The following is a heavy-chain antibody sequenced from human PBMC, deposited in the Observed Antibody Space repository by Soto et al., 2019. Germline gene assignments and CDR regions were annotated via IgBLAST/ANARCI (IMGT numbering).Heavy chain of an antibody. V-gene: IGHV3-66*04. D-gene: IGHD3-16*01. Sequence: GGSLRLSCVASGFTVSSNYMSWVRQAPGKGLEWVSVIYSGGSTYYADSVKGRFTISRDNSKNTLYLQMNSLRAEDTAVYYCARHWASAVSFDYWGQGTLVTVSS. CDR2: IYSGGST. CDR3: ARHWASAVSFDY. CDR1: GFTVSSNY. J-gene: IGHJ4*02.